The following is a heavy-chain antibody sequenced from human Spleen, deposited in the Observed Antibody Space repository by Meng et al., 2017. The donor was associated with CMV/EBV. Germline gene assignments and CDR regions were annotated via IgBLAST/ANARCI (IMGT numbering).Heavy chain of an antibody. J-gene: IGHJ3*02. CDR3: ARTVAGLAFDI. D-gene: IGHD6-19*01. CDR2: ISGYNGDT. Sequence: ASVKVSCKASGYAFTTYGITWLRQAPGQRLECMGWISGYNGDTDYAQKFQGRVTMTRDTSISTAYMELSRLRSDDTAVYYCARTVAGLAFDIWGQGTMVTVSS. V-gene: IGHV1-18*01. CDR1: GYAFTTYG.